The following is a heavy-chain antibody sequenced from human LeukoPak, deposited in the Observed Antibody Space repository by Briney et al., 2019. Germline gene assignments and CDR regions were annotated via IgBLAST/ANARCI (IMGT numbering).Heavy chain of an antibody. CDR1: GFTFSSYA. Sequence: GGSLRLSCAASGFTFSSYAMSWVRQAPGKGLEWVSAISGSGGSTYYADSVKGRFTISRDNSKNTLYLQMNSLRAEDTAVYYCARDDSGGIVVADVWGKGTTVTISS. J-gene: IGHJ6*04. V-gene: IGHV3-23*01. D-gene: IGHD2-15*01. CDR2: ISGSGGST. CDR3: ARDDSGGIVVADV.